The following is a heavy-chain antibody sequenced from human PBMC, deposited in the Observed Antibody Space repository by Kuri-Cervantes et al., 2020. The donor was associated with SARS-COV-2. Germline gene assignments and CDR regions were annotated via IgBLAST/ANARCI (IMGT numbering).Heavy chain of an antibody. D-gene: IGHD2-21*01. Sequence: LSLTCAASGFNFSRTDMHWVRQAPGKGLEWVAVISQDGKNKKCIASGKGRFTISRDNSQNTLYLHMKSLRSEDTAMYYCAKDRVGVQDFWGQGTLVTVSS. CDR2: ISQDGKNK. CDR1: GFNFSRTD. J-gene: IGHJ4*02. V-gene: IGHV3-30*18. CDR3: AKDRVGVQDF.